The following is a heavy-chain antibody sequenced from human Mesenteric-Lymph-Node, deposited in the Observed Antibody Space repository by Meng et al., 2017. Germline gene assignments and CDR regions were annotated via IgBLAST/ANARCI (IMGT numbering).Heavy chain of an antibody. J-gene: IGHJ4*02. Sequence: SETLSLTCAVYGGSFSGYYWSWIRQPPGEGLEWIAEINHDGNTHYNASLKSRVTISVDTSKNQCSLKLSSVTAADTAVYYCARGHTVRAFEYWGQGARVTVSS. V-gene: IGHV4-34*01. CDR1: GGSFSGYY. CDR3: ARGHTVRAFEY. D-gene: IGHD3-10*02. CDR2: INHDGNT.